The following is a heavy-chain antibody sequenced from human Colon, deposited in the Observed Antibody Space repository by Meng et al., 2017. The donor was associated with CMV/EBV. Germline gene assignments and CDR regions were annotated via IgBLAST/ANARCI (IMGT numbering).Heavy chain of an antibody. Sequence: QISGYSLPHLSIHWVRQAPGKGIEWMVGFDPEEAETIYAQKFRGRVFMTEDTSTNTAYMELVSLTSEDTAVYYCATEQLLRRTFDSWGQGTLVTVSS. V-gene: IGHV1-24*01. CDR2: FDPEEAET. CDR1: GYSLPHLS. D-gene: IGHD1-1*01. CDR3: ATEQLLRRTFDS. J-gene: IGHJ5*01.